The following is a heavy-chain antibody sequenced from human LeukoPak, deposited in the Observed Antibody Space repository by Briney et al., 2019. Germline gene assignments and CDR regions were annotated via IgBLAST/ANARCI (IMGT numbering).Heavy chain of an antibody. V-gene: IGHV3-72*01. D-gene: IGHD3-16*02. CDR1: GFTFSDHY. CDR2: TRNKGNSYST. J-gene: IGHJ4*02. CDR3: AREDSDYVWGSYRSFDY. Sequence: PGGSQRLSCAASGFTFSDHYMDWVRQAPGKGLEWVGRTRNKGNSYSTQYAASVEGRFTISRDNAKNSLYLQMNSLRAEDTAVYYCAREDSDYVWGSYRSFDYWGQGTLVTVSS.